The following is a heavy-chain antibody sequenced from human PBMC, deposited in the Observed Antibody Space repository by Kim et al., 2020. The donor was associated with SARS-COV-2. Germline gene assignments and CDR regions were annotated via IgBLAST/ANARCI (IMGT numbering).Heavy chain of an antibody. D-gene: IGHD2-21*01. Sequence: TYFVDSVKGRFTISRDKSKNPLYLQMSTLRADDTAVYYWVKGGWGSIWDHWGQGTLVTVAS. CDR3: VKGGWGSIWDH. J-gene: IGHJ4*02. V-gene: IGHV3-23*01. CDR2: T.